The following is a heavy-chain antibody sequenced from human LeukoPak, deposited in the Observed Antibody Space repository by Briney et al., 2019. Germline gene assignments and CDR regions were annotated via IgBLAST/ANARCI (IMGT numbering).Heavy chain of an antibody. CDR3: ARMDSSGWYVPYYYYGMDV. J-gene: IGHJ6*02. CDR1: GYTFTGYY. CDR2: INPNSGGT. D-gene: IGHD6-19*01. Sequence: GASVKVSCKASGYTFTGYYMHWVRQAPGQGLEWMGWINPNSGGTNYAQKSQGRVTMTRDTSISTAYMELSRLRSDDTAVYYCARMDSSGWYVPYYYYGMDVWGQGTTVTVS. V-gene: IGHV1-2*02.